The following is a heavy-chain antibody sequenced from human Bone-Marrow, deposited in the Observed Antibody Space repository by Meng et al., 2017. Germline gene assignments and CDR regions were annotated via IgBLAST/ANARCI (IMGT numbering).Heavy chain of an antibody. CDR1: GDSVSSNSIT. CDR2: TYYRSKWYN. D-gene: IGHD6-13*01. CDR3: ARGMSAPTSYFDY. Sequence: SETLSLTCAISGDSVSSNSITWNWIRQSPSRGLEWLGRTYYRSKWYNDYAVSAKSRITINPDTSKNQFSLQLNSVTPEDTAVYYCARGMSAPTSYFDYWGQGTLVTVSS. J-gene: IGHJ4*02. V-gene: IGHV6-1*01.